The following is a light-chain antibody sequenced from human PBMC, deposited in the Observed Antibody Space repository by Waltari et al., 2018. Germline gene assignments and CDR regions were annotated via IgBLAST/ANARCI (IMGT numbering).Light chain of an antibody. CDR1: QSVLYSSNNKNY. J-gene: IGKJ1*01. Sequence: DIVMTKSPDSLAVSLGERVTINCKSSQSVLYSSNNKNYLAWYQQKPGQPPKLLIYWASTRESGVPDRFSGSGSGTDFTLTISSLQAEDVAVYYCQQYYSTPWTFGQGTKVESK. CDR3: QQYYSTPWT. CDR2: WAS. V-gene: IGKV4-1*01.